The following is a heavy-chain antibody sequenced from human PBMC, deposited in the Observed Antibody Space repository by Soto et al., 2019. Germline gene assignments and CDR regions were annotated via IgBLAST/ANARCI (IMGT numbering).Heavy chain of an antibody. CDR1: GYTFTSYD. J-gene: IGHJ3*02. Sequence: ASVKLYCNASGYTFTSYDINWVRQATGQGLEWMGWMNPNSGNTGYVQKFQGRVTMTRNTSISTAYMELSSLRSEDTAVYYCAREPESLVVAADAFDIWGQGTMVTVSS. V-gene: IGHV1-8*01. CDR2: MNPNSGNT. CDR3: AREPESLVVAADAFDI. D-gene: IGHD2-15*01.